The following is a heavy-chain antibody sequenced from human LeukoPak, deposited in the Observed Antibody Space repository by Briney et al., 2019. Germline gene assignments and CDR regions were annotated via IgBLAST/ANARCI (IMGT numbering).Heavy chain of an antibody. J-gene: IGHJ4*02. D-gene: IGHD6-6*01. Sequence: ASVKVSCKASGYTFTGSYMDWVRQAPGQGLEWMGRINPNSGGTNYVQRFQDRVTMTRDTSITTAYMELSRLRSDDTAVYYCASGYSSSSGFDYWGQGTLVTVSS. CDR2: INPNSGGT. V-gene: IGHV1-2*06. CDR3: ASGYSSSSGFDY. CDR1: GYTFTGSY.